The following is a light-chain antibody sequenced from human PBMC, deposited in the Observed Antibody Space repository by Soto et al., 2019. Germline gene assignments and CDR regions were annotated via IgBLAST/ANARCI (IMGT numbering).Light chain of an antibody. J-gene: IGKJ4*01. V-gene: IGKV3-15*01. CDR3: LQHNSYPLT. Sequence: SPITLPESPAERATLSCRASQNIGNDLAWYQQEPGQAPRLLIYGASILPTGIPSRFSGSGSGTEFTLTISSLQSEDFATYYCLQHNSYPLTFGGGTKVDIK. CDR2: GAS. CDR1: QNIGND.